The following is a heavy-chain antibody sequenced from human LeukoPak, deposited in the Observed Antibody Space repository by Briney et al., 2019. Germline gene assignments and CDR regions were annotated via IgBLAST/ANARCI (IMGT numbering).Heavy chain of an antibody. CDR1: GGSISSGSYY. D-gene: IGHD6-6*01. V-gene: IGHV4-61*02. CDR3: ARGRYSSS. J-gene: IGHJ3*01. CDR2: IYTSGST. Sequence: PSQTLSHTCTVSGGSISSGSYYRSWLRQPAGTGLEWIGRIYTSGSTNYNPSLKSRVTISVDTSKNQFSLKLSSVTAADTAVYYRARGRYSSSWGQGTMVTVSS.